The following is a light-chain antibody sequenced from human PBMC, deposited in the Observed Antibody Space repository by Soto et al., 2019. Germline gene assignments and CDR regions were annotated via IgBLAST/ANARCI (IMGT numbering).Light chain of an antibody. CDR1: SSNLGADYD. Sequence: QAVVTQPPSVSGAPGQRVTISCTGSSSNLGADYDVHWYQHLPGTAPNLLIYANTDRPSGVPDRFSGSKSGTSASLAIAGLQAEDEADYYCQSYDSSLGTSVFGGGTKVTVL. CDR2: ANT. V-gene: IGLV1-40*01. CDR3: QSYDSSLGTSV. J-gene: IGLJ3*02.